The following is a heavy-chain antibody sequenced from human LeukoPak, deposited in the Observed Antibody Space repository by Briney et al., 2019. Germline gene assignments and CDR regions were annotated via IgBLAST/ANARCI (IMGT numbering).Heavy chain of an antibody. CDR3: ARVGGSSGYGY. CDR2: INHSGST. CDR1: GGSFSGYY. Sequence: PSETLSLTCAVYGGSFSGYYWSLIRQPPGKGLEWIGEINHSGSTNYNPSLKSRVTISVDTSKNQFSLKLSSVTAADTAVYYCARVGGSSGYGYWGQGTLVTVSS. D-gene: IGHD3-22*01. J-gene: IGHJ4*02. V-gene: IGHV4-34*01.